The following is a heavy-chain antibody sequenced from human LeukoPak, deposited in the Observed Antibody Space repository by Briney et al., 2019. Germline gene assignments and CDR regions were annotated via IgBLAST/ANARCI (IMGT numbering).Heavy chain of an antibody. J-gene: IGHJ4*02. Sequence: ASVTVSCKASGYTFTSYYMHWVRQAPGQGLEWMGIINPSGGSTSYAQKFQGRVTMSRDTSTSTVYMELSSLRSEDTAVYYCARVDTAMVSIDYWGQGTLVTVSS. CDR3: ARVDTAMVSIDY. CDR1: GYTFTSYY. V-gene: IGHV1-46*01. D-gene: IGHD5-18*01. CDR2: INPSGGST.